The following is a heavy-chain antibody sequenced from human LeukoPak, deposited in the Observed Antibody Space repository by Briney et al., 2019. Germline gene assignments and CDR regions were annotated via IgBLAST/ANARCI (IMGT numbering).Heavy chain of an antibody. CDR3: AKDRASSWSLDY. J-gene: IGHJ4*02. CDR1: RFTFSSDG. CDR2: ISYDANTK. D-gene: IGHD6-13*01. V-gene: IGHV3-30*18. Sequence: GGSLRLSCAASRFTFSSDGMHWVRQAPGKGLEWLTFISYDANTKYYSDSVRGRFTVSRDNSKNTMYLQMNSLRPEDTAMYYCAKDRASSWSLDYWGQGNLVTVSS.